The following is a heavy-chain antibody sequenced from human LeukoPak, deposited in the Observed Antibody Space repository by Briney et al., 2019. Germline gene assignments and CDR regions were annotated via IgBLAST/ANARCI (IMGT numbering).Heavy chain of an antibody. CDR1: GVSISSYY. J-gene: IGHJ6*02. V-gene: IGHV4-59*01. CDR2: LHDSGSS. CDR3: ATAHYYHLDV. Sequence: PSETLSLTCTVSGVSISSYYWNWIRQPPGKGLEWVGYLHDSGSSNCDPSLKSRVTMSLDTSKNQLSLKLSSVTAADTAVYYCATAHYYHLDVWGQGTTVTVSS.